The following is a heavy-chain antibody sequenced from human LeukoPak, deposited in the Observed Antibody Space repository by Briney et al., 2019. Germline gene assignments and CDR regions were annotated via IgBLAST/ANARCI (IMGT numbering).Heavy chain of an antibody. J-gene: IGHJ4*02. D-gene: IGHD4-17*01. Sequence: PGGSLRLSCAASGFTFSSYEVNWVRQAPGKGLEWVSYISSSGSTIYYADSVKGRFTISRDNAKNSLYLQMNSLRAEDTAVYYCARDTTTAIDYWGQGTLVTVSS. CDR3: ARDTTTAIDY. CDR1: GFTFSSYE. CDR2: ISSSGSTI. V-gene: IGHV3-48*03.